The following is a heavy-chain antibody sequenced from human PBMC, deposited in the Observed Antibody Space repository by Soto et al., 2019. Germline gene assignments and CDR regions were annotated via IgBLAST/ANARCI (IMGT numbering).Heavy chain of an antibody. Sequence: PSETLSLTCTVSGGSISSGGYYWSWIRQHPGKGLECIGYIYYRGSTYYNPSLKSRVTISVDTSKNQFSLKLTSVTAADTAVYYCARDGGSQGYGMDVWGQGTTVTVS. CDR3: ARDGGSQGYGMDV. CDR2: IYYRGST. D-gene: IGHD3-16*01. J-gene: IGHJ6*02. V-gene: IGHV4-31*03. CDR1: GGSISSGGYY.